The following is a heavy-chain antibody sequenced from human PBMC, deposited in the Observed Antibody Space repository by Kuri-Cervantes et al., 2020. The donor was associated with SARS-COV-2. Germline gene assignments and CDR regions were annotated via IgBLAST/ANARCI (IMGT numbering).Heavy chain of an antibody. D-gene: IGHD2/OR15-2a*01. CDR3: ARAQYDPIYYYYYMDV. V-gene: IGHV3-30*04. CDR2: ISYDGSNK. Sequence: GESLKISCAASGFTFSSYAMHWVRQAPGKGLEWVAVISYDGSNKYYADSVKGRFTISRDNSKNTLYLQMNSLRAEDTAVYYCARAQYDPIYYYYYMDVWGKGTTVTVSS. CDR1: GFTFSSYA. J-gene: IGHJ6*03.